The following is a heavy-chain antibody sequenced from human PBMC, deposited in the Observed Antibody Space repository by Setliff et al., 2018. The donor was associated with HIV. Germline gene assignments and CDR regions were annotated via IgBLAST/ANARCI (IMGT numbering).Heavy chain of an antibody. V-gene: IGHV4-4*09. Sequence: SETLSLTCTVSGDTDFYWSWIRQSPGKGLEWIGYIFSSGSTNYNPSLKSRVTISVDTSKNQFSLRLSSVIAADTAVYYCARGPPGSSIGWYVGYWGQGTLVTVSS. CDR3: ARGPPGSSIGWYVGY. CDR2: IFSSGST. CDR1: GDTDFY. D-gene: IGHD6-19*01. J-gene: IGHJ4*02.